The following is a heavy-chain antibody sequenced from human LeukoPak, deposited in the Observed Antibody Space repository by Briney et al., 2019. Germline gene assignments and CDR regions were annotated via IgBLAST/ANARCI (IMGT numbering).Heavy chain of an antibody. CDR3: ARHYGTTVTTGWFDP. J-gene: IGHJ5*02. D-gene: IGHD4-17*01. CDR2: INAGNGNT. CDR1: GYTFTSYA. Sequence: ASVKVSCKASGYTFTSYAMHWVRQAPGQRLEWMGWINAGNGNTKYSQKFQGRVTITRDTSASTAYMELSSLRSEDTAVYYCARHYGTTVTTGWFDPWGQGTLVTVSS. V-gene: IGHV1-3*01.